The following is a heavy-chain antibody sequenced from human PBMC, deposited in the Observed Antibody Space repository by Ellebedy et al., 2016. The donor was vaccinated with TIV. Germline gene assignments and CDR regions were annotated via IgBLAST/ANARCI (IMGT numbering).Heavy chain of an antibody. J-gene: IGHJ4*02. D-gene: IGHD5-12*01. CDR1: GFTFSDYY. Sequence: PGGSLRLSCAASGFTFSDYYMSWIRQAPGKGLEWISYISSSVTTVYYADSVKVRFTISRDNAKNSLYLQMNSLRVEDTAMYYCARVRQGSGGYNFWGQGTLVTVSS. CDR2: ISSSVTTV. CDR3: ARVRQGSGGYNF. V-gene: IGHV3-11*01.